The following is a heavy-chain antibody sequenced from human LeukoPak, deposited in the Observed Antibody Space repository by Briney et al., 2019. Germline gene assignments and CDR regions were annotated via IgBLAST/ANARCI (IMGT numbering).Heavy chain of an antibody. V-gene: IGHV3-33*01. J-gene: IGHJ6*02. D-gene: IGHD4-17*01. CDR2: IGYDGSNK. CDR1: GFTFSNYG. CDR3: ARGATVTTFVSSQRDYYYYHGMDV. Sequence: GGSLRLSCAASGFTFSNYGMHWVRQAPGKGLEWVAVIGYDGSNKYYADSVKGRFTISRDNSKNTLYLQMNSLRAEDTAVYYCARGATVTTFVSSQRDYYYYHGMDVWGQGTTVTVSS.